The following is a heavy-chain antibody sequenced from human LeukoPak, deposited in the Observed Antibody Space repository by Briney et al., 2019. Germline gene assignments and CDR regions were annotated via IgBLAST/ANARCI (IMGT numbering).Heavy chain of an antibody. Sequence: GGSLRLSCAASGFTFSSYWMHWVRQAPGKGLLWVSRIDIDGRSTIYADSVKGRFTIPRDNAKNTLYLQMDSLRAGDTAIYYCAKAKGHDILTGSRIFDYWGQGTLVTISS. CDR2: IDIDGRST. CDR3: AKAKGHDILTGSRIFDY. V-gene: IGHV3-74*01. CDR1: GFTFSSYW. J-gene: IGHJ4*02. D-gene: IGHD3-9*01.